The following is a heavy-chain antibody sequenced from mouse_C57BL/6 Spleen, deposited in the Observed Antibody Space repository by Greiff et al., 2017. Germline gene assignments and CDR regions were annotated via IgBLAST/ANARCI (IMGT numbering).Heavy chain of an antibody. CDR3: TRPMITNYFDY. V-gene: IGHV1-15*01. CDR2: IDPETGGT. CDR1: GYTFTDYE. J-gene: IGHJ2*01. Sequence: QVQLQQSGAELVRPGASVTLSCKASGYTFTDYEMHWVQQTPVHGLEWIGAIDPETGGTAYNQKFKGTAILTADKSSSTAYMELLSLTSEDSAVYYCTRPMITNYFDYWGQGTTLTVSS. D-gene: IGHD2-4*01.